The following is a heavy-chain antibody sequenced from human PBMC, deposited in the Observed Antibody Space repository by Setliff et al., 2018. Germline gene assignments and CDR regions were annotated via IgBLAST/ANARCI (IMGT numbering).Heavy chain of an antibody. Sequence: SETLSLTCTVSGGSISSRSYYWSWIRQPAGKGLEWIGRIYTSGSTNYNPSLKSRVTISVDTSKNQFSLKLSSVTAADTAVYYCARGRGYSYGSTFHYYYGMDVWGQGTTVTVSS. CDR1: GGSISSRSYY. V-gene: IGHV4-61*02. CDR3: ARGRGYSYGSTFHYYYGMDV. J-gene: IGHJ6*02. D-gene: IGHD5-18*01. CDR2: IYTSGST.